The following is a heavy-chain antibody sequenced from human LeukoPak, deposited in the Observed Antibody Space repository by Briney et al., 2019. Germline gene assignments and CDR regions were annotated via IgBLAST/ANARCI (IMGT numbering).Heavy chain of an antibody. V-gene: IGHV3-15*01. D-gene: IGHD5-12*01. CDR3: TSDTVDIVATSPDY. CDR1: GFTFSIAW. J-gene: IGHJ4*02. Sequence: PGGSLRLSCAASGFTFSIAWMSWVRQAPGKGLEWVGRIKSKTDGGTTDYAAPVKGRFTISRDDSKNTLYLQMNSLKTEDTAVYYCTSDTVDIVATSPDYWGQGTLVTVSS. CDR2: IKSKTDGGTT.